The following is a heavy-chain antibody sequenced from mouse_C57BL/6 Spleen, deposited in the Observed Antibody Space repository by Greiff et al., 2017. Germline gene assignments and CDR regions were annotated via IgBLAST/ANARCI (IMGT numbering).Heavy chain of an antibody. J-gene: IGHJ4*01. CDR1: GYTFTSYG. CDR2: IYPRSGNT. V-gene: IGHV1-81*01. D-gene: IGHD1-1*01. Sequence: QVQLQQSGAELARPGASVKLSCKASGYTFTSYGISWVKQRTGQGLEWIGEIYPRSGNTYYNEKFKGKATLTAAKSSSTAYMELRSLTSEDSAVYFWAREDYGSSYASYAMDYWGQGTSVTVSS. CDR3: AREDYGSSYASYAMDY.